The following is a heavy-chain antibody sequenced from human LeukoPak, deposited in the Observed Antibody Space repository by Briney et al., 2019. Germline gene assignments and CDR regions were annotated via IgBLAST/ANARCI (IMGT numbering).Heavy chain of an antibody. V-gene: IGHV4-39*01. CDR1: GGSISSSGYY. CDR3: ARESIAAAGAWDY. J-gene: IGHJ4*02. Sequence: PSETLSLTCTVSGGSISSSGYYWGWLRQPPGKGLEWIGSIYYSGSTYYSPSPKSRVTISRDTSKNQFSLKLSSVTAADTAVYYCARESIAAAGAWDYWGQGTLVTVSS. D-gene: IGHD6-13*01. CDR2: IYYSGST.